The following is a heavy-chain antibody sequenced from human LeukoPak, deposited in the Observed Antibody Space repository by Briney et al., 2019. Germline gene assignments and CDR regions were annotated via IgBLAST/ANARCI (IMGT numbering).Heavy chain of an antibody. CDR1: GFTFSSYG. CDR2: ISYDGSNK. V-gene: IGHV3-30*18. D-gene: IGHD6-19*01. CDR3: AKAVAGTIH. J-gene: IGHJ4*02. Sequence: GGSLRLSCAASGFTFSSYGMHWVRQAPGKGLEWVAVISYDGSNKYYADSVKGRFTISRDNSKNTLYLQINSLRAEDTAVYYCAKAVAGTIHWGQGTLVTVSS.